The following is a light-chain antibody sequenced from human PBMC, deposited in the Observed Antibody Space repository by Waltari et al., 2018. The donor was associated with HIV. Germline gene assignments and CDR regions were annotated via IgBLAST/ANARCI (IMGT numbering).Light chain of an antibody. J-gene: IGKJ2*01. CDR3: QEGLSTPPEYT. CDR1: QSISNF. V-gene: IGKV1-39*01. Sequence: DIQMTQSPSSLSASVGDRVTITCRASQSISNFLNWYQLKSGKAPKLLISVASSLQSGVASRFSGSGSGTDFTLTISSLQPEDFATYYCQEGLSTPPEYTFGQGTKLEIK. CDR2: VAS.